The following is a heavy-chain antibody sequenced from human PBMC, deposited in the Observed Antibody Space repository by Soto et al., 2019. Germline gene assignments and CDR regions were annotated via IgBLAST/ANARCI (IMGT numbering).Heavy chain of an antibody. V-gene: IGHV1-8*01. CDR1: GYTFTSYD. Sequence: ASVKVSCKASGYTFTSYDINWVRQATGQGLEWMGWMNPNSGNTGYAQKFQGRVTITADESTSTAYMELSSLRSEDTAVYYCARADPSSGWDFYYFDYWGQGTLVTVSS. D-gene: IGHD6-19*01. CDR2: MNPNSGNT. CDR3: ARADPSSGWDFYYFDY. J-gene: IGHJ4*02.